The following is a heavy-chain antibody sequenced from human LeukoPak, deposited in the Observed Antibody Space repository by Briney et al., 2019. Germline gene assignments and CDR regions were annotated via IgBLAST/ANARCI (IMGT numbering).Heavy chain of an antibody. CDR3: ARVVRFLQWSIDY. CDR1: GFTVSSNY. Sequence: PGGSLRLSCAASGFTVSSNYMSWVRQAPGKGLEWVSVIYSGGSTYYADSVKGRFTISRDNSKNTLYLQMNSLTAEDTAVYYCARVVRFLQWSIDYWGQRTLVTVSS. J-gene: IGHJ4*02. CDR2: IYSGGST. V-gene: IGHV3-66*02. D-gene: IGHD3-3*01.